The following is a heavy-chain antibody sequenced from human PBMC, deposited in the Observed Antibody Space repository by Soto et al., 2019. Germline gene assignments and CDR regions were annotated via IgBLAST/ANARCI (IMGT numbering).Heavy chain of an antibody. D-gene: IGHD4-17*01. Sequence: ASVKVSCKASGYTFTSYAMHWVRQAPGQRLEWMGWINAGNGNTKYSQKFQGRVTITRDTSASTAYMELSSLRSEDTAVYYCARGFASTVTRFDYWGQGTMVTVYS. J-gene: IGHJ4*02. CDR1: GYTFTSYA. CDR2: INAGNGNT. V-gene: IGHV1-3*01. CDR3: ARGFASTVTRFDY.